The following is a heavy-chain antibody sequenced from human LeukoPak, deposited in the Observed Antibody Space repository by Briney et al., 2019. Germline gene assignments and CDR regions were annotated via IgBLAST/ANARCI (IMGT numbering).Heavy chain of an antibody. D-gene: IGHD3-3*01. CDR2: ISSNGGST. V-gene: IGHV3-64D*06. CDR1: GFTFSSYA. J-gene: IGHJ4*02. Sequence: GGSLRLSCSASGFTFSSYAMHWVRQAPGKGLEYVSAISSNGGSTYYADSVKGRFTISRDNSKNTLYLQMSSLRAEDTAVYYCVKDPVTYDFWSGYYGYFDYWGQGILVTVSS. CDR3: VKDPVTYDFWSGYYGYFDY.